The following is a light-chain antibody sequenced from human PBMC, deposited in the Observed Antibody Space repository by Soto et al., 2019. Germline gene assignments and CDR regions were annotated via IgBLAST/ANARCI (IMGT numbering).Light chain of an antibody. V-gene: IGKV3-15*01. CDR1: QSVSLS. J-gene: IGKJ1*01. CDR3: QQYHIWPSWT. Sequence: EIVLTQSPATLSVSLGDSATLSCRASQSVSLSLAWYQMRPGQPPRLLIYGASTRATDIPARFSGSGSATDFTLTISSLQSEDFAVYFCQQYHIWPSWTFGQGTKVELK. CDR2: GAS.